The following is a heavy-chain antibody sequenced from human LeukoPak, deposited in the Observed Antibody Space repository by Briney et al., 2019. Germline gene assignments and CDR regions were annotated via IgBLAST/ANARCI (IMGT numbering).Heavy chain of an antibody. CDR1: GGSFSGYY. CDR2: SYYSGNT. CDR3: ATAPYEYIWGTYRTNWFDP. D-gene: IGHD3-16*02. Sequence: PSETLSLTCAVYGGSFSGYYWSWIRQPPGKGLEWIGYSYYSGNTYYNPSPKSRVTISMDTSKNQFSLKLNSMTAADTAVYYCATAPYEYIWGTYRTNWFDPWGQGTLVTVSS. V-gene: IGHV4-30-4*01. J-gene: IGHJ5*02.